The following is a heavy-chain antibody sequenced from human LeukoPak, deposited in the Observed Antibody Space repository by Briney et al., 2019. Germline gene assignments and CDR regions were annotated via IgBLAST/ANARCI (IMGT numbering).Heavy chain of an antibody. CDR3: ARDRVLPDGAVAGYYDY. CDR1: GGTFSSYA. Sequence: ASVKVSCKASGGTFSSYAISWVRQARGQGREWMGRIIPIFGTANYAQKFQGRVTITTDESPSTAYMELSSLRSEDTAVYYCARDRVLPDGAVAGYYDYWGQGTLVTVSS. V-gene: IGHV1-69*05. CDR2: IIPIFGTA. J-gene: IGHJ4*02. D-gene: IGHD6-19*01.